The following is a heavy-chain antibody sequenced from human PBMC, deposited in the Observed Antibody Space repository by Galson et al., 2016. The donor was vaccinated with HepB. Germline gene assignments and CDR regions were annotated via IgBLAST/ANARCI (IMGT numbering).Heavy chain of an antibody. J-gene: IGHJ4*02. CDR1: GFIFKDYA. CDR3: FRVPRYYADYSSGVGDC. D-gene: IGHD4-17*01. Sequence: SLRLSCAASGFIFKDYAMHWVRQAPGKGLEWVSSISWNSGSIGYADSVRGRFTISRDNAKNSLYLQMNSLRVEDTALHFCFRVPRYYADYSSGVGDCWGQGTLLTVSS. CDR2: ISWNSGSI. V-gene: IGHV3-9*01.